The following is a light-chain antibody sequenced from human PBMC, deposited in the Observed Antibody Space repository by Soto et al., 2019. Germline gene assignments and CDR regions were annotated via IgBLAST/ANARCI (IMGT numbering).Light chain of an antibody. J-gene: IGLJ3*02. CDR2: EDN. V-gene: IGLV6-57*04. CDR1: SGSIASNY. Sequence: NFMLTQPHSVSESPGKTVTISCTRSSGSIASNYVQWYQQRPGSAPTTVIYEDNQRPSGVPDRFSGSIDSSSNSASLTTSGLKTEDEADYYCQSYDSSSGVFGGGTKLTVL. CDR3: QSYDSSSGV.